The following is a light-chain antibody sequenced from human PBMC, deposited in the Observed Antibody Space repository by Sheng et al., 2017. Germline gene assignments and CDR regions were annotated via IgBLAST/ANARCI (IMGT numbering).Light chain of an antibody. V-gene: IGKV1-5*03. CDR3: QQYKTYSPYT. Sequence: DIQMTQSPSTLSASVGDRVTITCRASQSISSWLAWYQQKPGKASKLLIYKASSLESGVPSRFSGSGSGTEFTLTISSLQPDDFATYYCQQYKTYSPYTFGQGTKLEI. J-gene: IGKJ2*01. CDR2: KAS. CDR1: QSISSW.